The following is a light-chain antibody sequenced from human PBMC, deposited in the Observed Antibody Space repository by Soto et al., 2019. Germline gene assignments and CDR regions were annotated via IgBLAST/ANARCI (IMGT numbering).Light chain of an antibody. J-gene: IGKJ1*01. CDR3: QQYGSSRPWT. Sequence: EIVLTQSPCTLSLSPGERATLSCRASQSVSSSYLAWYQQKPGQAPRLLIYGASSRATGIPDRFSGSGSGTDFTLTISRLEPEDFAVYYCQQYGSSRPWTFGQGTKVDIK. CDR1: QSVSSSY. CDR2: GAS. V-gene: IGKV3-20*01.